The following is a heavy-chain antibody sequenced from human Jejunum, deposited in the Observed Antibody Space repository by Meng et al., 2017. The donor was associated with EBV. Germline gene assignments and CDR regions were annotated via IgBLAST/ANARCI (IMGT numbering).Heavy chain of an antibody. CDR2: ITDSGGST. CDR1: GFPVNSHT. V-gene: IGHV3-23*04. CDR3: AKLTRA. J-gene: IGHJ5*02. Sequence: VGLGWCGGVWLRPGRSLILSCAGSGFPVNSHTMSWVRQAPGKGLELVSAITDSGGSTYYTDSVKGRFTISRDNSKNTLYLQMNSLRAEDTAVYYCAKLTRAWGQGTLVTVSS.